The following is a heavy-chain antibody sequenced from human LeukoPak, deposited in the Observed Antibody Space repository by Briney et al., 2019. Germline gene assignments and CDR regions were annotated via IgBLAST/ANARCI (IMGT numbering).Heavy chain of an antibody. D-gene: IGHD1-26*01. V-gene: IGHV3-7*01. CDR3: ARDRGRREDY. Sequence: PGGSLRLSRAASGFTFSSYWMTWVRQAPGKGLEWVANIQQDGSEKYYVDSVKGRFTISRDNAKNSLYLQMNSLRAEDTAVYFCARDRGRREDYWGQGTLVTVSS. CDR1: GFTFSSYW. CDR2: IQQDGSEK. J-gene: IGHJ4*02.